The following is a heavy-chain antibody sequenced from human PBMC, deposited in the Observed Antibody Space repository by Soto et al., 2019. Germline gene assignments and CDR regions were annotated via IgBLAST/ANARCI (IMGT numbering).Heavy chain of an antibody. V-gene: IGHV4-31*11. Sequence: SETLSLTCAVSGGSISSGGYSWSWIRQPPGKGLEWIGYMYYSGSTYYNPSLKSRVTISVDTSKNQFSLKLSSVTAADTAVYYCARVCGGDCHYGMDVWGQGTTVTVSS. J-gene: IGHJ6*02. CDR2: MYYSGST. D-gene: IGHD2-21*02. CDR1: GGSISSGGYS. CDR3: ARVCGGDCHYGMDV.